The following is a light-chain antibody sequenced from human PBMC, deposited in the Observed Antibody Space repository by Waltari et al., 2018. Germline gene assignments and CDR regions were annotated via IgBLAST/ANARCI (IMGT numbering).Light chain of an antibody. J-gene: IGKJ1*01. CDR3: QQYNNWPRT. Sequence: EIVMTQSPATLSVSPGERATLSCRASQSVTSNLAWYQQKPGQAPRLLSYGASTRATGIPARFSGSGSGTEFTLTISSLQSEEFAVYYCQQYNNWPRTFGQGTKVEIK. CDR2: GAS. CDR1: QSVTSN. V-gene: IGKV3-15*01.